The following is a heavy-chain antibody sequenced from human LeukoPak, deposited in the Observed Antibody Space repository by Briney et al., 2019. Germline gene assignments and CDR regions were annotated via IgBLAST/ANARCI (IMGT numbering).Heavy chain of an antibody. J-gene: IGHJ4*02. Sequence: GGSLRLSCAASGVTFSSYAMSWVRQAPGKGLGWVSSIRGGDSGAITYYAESVKGRFTISRDNSKNTLYLQMNSLRAEDTAIYYCATEQWLGKMNYFDYWGPGTLVPVSS. CDR3: ATEQWLGKMNYFDY. D-gene: IGHD6-19*01. CDR1: GVTFSSYA. V-gene: IGHV3-23*01. CDR2: IRGGDSGAIT.